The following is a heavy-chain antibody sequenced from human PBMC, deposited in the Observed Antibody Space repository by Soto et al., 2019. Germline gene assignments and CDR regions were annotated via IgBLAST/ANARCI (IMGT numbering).Heavy chain of an antibody. CDR3: GKDLSPGALES. V-gene: IGHV3-9*01. CDR2: IFWVGGGT. Sequence: GGSLRLSCVVSGSTINDYAMHWVRQVPGKGLEWVSGIFWVGGGTGYADSVKGQFTISRDRAKNSLSLQMNSLRIEDTAVYYCGKDLSPGALESWGQGTLVTVSS. CDR1: GSTINDYA. J-gene: IGHJ4*02.